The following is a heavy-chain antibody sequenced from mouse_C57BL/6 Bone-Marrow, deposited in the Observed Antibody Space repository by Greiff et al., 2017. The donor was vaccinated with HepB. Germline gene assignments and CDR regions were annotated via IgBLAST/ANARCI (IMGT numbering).Heavy chain of an antibody. D-gene: IGHD1-1*01. Sequence: EVQLQQSGPELVKPGASVKISCKASGYSFTGYYMNWVKQSPEKSLEWIGEINPSTGGTTYNQKFKAKATLTVDKSSSTAYMQLKSLTSEDSAVYYCARRSTVVAGNFDYWGQGTTLTVSS. J-gene: IGHJ2*01. CDR2: INPSTGGT. CDR3: ARRSTVVAGNFDY. V-gene: IGHV1-42*01. CDR1: GYSFTGYY.